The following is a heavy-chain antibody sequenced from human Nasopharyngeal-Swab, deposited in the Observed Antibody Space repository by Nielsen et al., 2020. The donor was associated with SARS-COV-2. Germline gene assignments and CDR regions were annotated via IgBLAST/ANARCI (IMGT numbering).Heavy chain of an antibody. D-gene: IGHD3-16*01. V-gene: IGHV3-74*03. CDR2: IKHDGSGT. Sequence: GGSLRLSCVASGFTFSNYWMYWVRHAPGKGLVWVSRIKHDGSGTKYADSVKGRFTISRDNAKNTLYLHMNSLTAEDTAVYYCTRDFGMATFDSWGQGTLVTVSS. CDR1: GFTFSNYW. J-gene: IGHJ4*02. CDR3: TRDFGMATFDS.